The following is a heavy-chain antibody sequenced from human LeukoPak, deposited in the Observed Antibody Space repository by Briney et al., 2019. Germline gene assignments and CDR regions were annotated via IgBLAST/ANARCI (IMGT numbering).Heavy chain of an antibody. CDR1: GGSFSGYY. V-gene: IGHV4-34*01. D-gene: IGHD6-13*01. CDR2: INHSGST. Sequence: SETLSLTCAVYGGSFSGYYWSWIRQPPGKGLEWLGEINHSGSTNYNPSLKSRVTISVDTSKNQFSLKLSSVTAADTAVYYCARGSGVPIAAAVNWFDPWGQGTLVTVSS. J-gene: IGHJ5*02. CDR3: ARGSGVPIAAAVNWFDP.